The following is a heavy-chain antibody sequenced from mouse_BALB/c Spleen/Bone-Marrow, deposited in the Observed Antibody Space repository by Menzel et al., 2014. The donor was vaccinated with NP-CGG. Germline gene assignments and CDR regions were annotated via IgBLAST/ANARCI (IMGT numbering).Heavy chain of an antibody. J-gene: IGHJ3*01. CDR3: ARGGYDGHGFAY. D-gene: IGHD2-2*01. CDR2: ISYDGSN. V-gene: IGHV3-6*02. Sequence: ESGPCLVKPSQSLSLTCSVTGYSITSGYYWIWIPQSPGNKREWIGYISYDGSNNYNPSFKNRIPITRDTSKNQLYQKLNSVTTEETAAYYCARGGYDGHGFAYWGQGPLVTVSA. CDR1: GYSITSGYY.